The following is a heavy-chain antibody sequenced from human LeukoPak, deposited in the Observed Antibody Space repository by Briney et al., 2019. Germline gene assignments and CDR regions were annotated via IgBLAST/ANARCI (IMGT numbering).Heavy chain of an antibody. CDR3: ARTTMVRGTYYMDV. J-gene: IGHJ6*03. V-gene: IGHV4-59*01. D-gene: IGHD3-10*01. CDR2: IYYSGST. CDR1: GGSISSYY. Sequence: SETLSPTCTVSGGSISSYYWSCIRQPPGKGLEWIGYIYYSGSTNYNPSLKSRVTISVDTSKNQFSLKLSSVTAADTAVYYCARTTMVRGTYYMDVWGKGTTVTVSS.